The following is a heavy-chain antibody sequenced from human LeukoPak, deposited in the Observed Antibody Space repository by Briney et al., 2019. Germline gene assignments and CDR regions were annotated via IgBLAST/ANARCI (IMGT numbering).Heavy chain of an antibody. Sequence: PGGSLRLSCAASGFTFRSYAMSWVRQAPGKGLEWVSGISGSGDSTYYADSVKGRFTISRDNAKNTLYLQMNSLRAEDTAVYYCVRGTGGIFDSWGQGTLVTVSS. D-gene: IGHD2-8*02. CDR3: VRGTGGIFDS. CDR2: ISGSGDST. CDR1: GFTFRSYA. J-gene: IGHJ4*02. V-gene: IGHV3-23*01.